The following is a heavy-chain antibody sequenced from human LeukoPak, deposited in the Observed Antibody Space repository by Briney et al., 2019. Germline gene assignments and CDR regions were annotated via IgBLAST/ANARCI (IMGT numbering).Heavy chain of an antibody. CDR1: GYTFTSYA. CDR3: ARDLDPLTYYYDSSGSGH. Sequence: ASVKVSCKASGYTFTSYAMHWVRQAPGQRLEWMGWINAGNGNTKYSQKFQGRVTITRDTSASTAYMELSSLRSEDTAVYYCARDLDPLTYYYDSSGSGHWGQGTLVTVSS. V-gene: IGHV1-3*01. D-gene: IGHD3-22*01. J-gene: IGHJ4*02. CDR2: INAGNGNT.